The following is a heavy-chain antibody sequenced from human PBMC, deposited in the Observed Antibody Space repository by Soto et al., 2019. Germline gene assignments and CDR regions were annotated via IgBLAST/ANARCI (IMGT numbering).Heavy chain of an antibody. J-gene: IGHJ4*02. D-gene: IGHD3-16*01. V-gene: IGHV3-7*01. CDR3: VCGGNFFVY. CDR1: GFTFSTYW. Sequence: EVQLVESGGGLVQPGGSLRLSCAASGFTFSTYWMTWVCRPPGKGLEWVANLDQDGSERYYVDSVRGRFTISRDNAKNSRYLQMNSLRAEDTAVYYCVCGGNFFVYWGQGTLVTVSP. CDR2: LDQDGSER.